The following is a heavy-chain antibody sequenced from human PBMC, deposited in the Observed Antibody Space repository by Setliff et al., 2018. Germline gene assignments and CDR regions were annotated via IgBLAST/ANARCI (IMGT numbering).Heavy chain of an antibody. CDR1: GFTFSSYW. CDR3: AREKMATNYYYYYMDV. D-gene: IGHD5-12*01. CDR2: IKQDGSEK. Sequence: LRLSCAASGFTFSSYWMSWVRQAPGKGLEWVANIKQDGSEKYYADSVKGRFTISRDNAKNSLYLQMNSLRAEDTAVYYCAREKMATNYYYYYMDVWGKGTTVTVS. J-gene: IGHJ6*03. V-gene: IGHV3-7*01.